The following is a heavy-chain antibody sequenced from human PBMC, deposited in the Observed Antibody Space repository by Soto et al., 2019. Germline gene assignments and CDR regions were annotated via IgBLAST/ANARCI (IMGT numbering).Heavy chain of an antibody. V-gene: IGHV3-66*01. J-gene: IGHJ2*01. CDR2: IYSGGST. Sequence: PGGSLRLSCAASGFTVSSNYMSWVRQAPGKGLEWVSVIYSGGSTYYADSVKGRFTISRDNSKNTLYLQMNSLRAEDTAVYYCAKVGIAARPIWYFDLWGRGTLVTVSS. CDR1: GFTVSSNY. D-gene: IGHD6-13*01. CDR3: AKVGIAARPIWYFDL.